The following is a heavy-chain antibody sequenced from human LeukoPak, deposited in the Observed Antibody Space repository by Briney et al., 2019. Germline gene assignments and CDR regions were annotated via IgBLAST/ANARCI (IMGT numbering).Heavy chain of an antibody. CDR3: ARRSAAAGVDGFDI. V-gene: IGHV3-13*01. CDR1: GFPFRSYD. D-gene: IGHD6-13*01. Sequence: GGSLRLSCAASGFPFRSYDMHWVRQPTGKGLEWVSAIGTGGDTYYPDSVKGRFTVVRENAKNTVYLQSSSLRAGDTAMYYCARRSAAAGVDGFDIWGQGTMVIVSS. CDR2: IGTGGDT. J-gene: IGHJ3*02.